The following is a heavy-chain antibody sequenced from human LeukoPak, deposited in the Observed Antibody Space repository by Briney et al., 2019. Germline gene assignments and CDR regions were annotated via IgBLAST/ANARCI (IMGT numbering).Heavy chain of an antibody. CDR3: ESVVTAPYYFDY. V-gene: IGHV1-69*04. CDR1: GYTFTSYA. CDR2: IIPILGIA. D-gene: IGHD2-21*02. J-gene: IGHJ4*02. Sequence: SVKVSCKASGYTFTSYAMHWVRQAPGQGLEWMGRIIPILGIANYAQKFQGRVTITADKSTSTAYMELSSLRSEDTAVYYCESVVTAPYYFDYWGQGTLVTVSS.